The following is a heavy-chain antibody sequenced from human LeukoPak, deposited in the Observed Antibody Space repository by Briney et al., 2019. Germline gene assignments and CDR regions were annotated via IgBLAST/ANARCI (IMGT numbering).Heavy chain of an antibody. Sequence: SETLSLTCTVSGGSTSPFYCNGIRQPPGKGLEWIGYISYSGSTNYNPSLKSRVSISVDMSENQFSLTLTSVTAADTAVYYCARGQLTFWSGHFFDYWGQGTLVTVSS. J-gene: IGHJ4*02. CDR3: ARGQLTFWSGHFFDY. CDR2: ISYSGST. V-gene: IGHV4-59*01. D-gene: IGHD3-3*01. CDR1: GGSTSPFY.